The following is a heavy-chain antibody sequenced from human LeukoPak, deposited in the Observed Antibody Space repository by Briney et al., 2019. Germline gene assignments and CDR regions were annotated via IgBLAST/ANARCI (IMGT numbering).Heavy chain of an antibody. CDR2: LGNSDNNM. Sequence: GGSLRLSCVGSGFIISDYYTSWLRQAPGKGLEWVAVLGNSDNNMFLSDSVKGRFTISRDNAKNSVSLQMNSLRAEDTAVYYCAREQYYRFDTWGQGAPVTVSS. D-gene: IGHD2/OR15-2a*01. CDR1: GFIISDYY. J-gene: IGHJ4*02. CDR3: AREQYYRFDT. V-gene: IGHV3-11*01.